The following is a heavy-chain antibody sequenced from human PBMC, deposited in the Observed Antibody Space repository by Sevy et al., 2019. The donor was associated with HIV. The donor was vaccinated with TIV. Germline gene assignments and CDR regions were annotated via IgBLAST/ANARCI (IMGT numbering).Heavy chain of an antibody. CDR3: ARDRYCSSTSCYEVYYYGMDV. D-gene: IGHD2-2*01. CDR1: GFTFSSYW. V-gene: IGHV3-7*03. J-gene: IGHJ6*02. CDR2: IKQDGSEK. Sequence: GGSLRLSCAASGFTFSSYWMSWVRQAPGKGLEWVANIKQDGSEKYYVDSVKGRLTISRDNAKNSLYLQMNSLRAEDTAVYYCARDRYCSSTSCYEVYYYGMDVWGQGTTVTVSS.